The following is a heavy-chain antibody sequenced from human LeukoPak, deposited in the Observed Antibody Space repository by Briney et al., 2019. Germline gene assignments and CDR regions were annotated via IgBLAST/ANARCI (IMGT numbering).Heavy chain of an antibody. D-gene: IGHD3-22*01. J-gene: IGHJ4*02. V-gene: IGHV1-2*02. CDR3: ARAGHNSNSGGYDF. Sequence: ASVKVSCKPSGYTFIDHYLHWVRQAPGQGLESLGWIDPDTGDTNYPQKFQARVTMSRDTSSSTAYMELSRLRSDDTAVYYCARAGHNSNSGGYDFWGLGTLVTVSS. CDR2: IDPDTGDT. CDR1: GYTFIDHY.